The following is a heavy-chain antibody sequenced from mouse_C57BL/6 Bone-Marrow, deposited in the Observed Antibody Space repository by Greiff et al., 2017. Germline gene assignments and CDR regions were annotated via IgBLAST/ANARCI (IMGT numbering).Heavy chain of an antibody. CDR2: INYDGSST. D-gene: IGHD1-1*01. CDR3: ARGGAYYYGSSLYFDV. CDR1: GFTFSDYY. V-gene: IGHV5-16*01. Sequence: EAKLMESEGGLVQPGSSMKLSCTASGFTFSDYYMAWVRQVPEKGLEWVANINYDGSSTYYLDSLKSRFIISRDNAKNILYLQMSSLKSEDTATYYCARGGAYYYGSSLYFDVWGTGTTVTVAS. J-gene: IGHJ1*03.